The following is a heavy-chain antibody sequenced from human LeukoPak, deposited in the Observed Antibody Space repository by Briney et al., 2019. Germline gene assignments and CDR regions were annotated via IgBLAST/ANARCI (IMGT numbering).Heavy chain of an antibody. Sequence: GRSLRLSCVASGFTFSRYGMHWIRQAPGKGLEGVAVIWFDGSKRYYADSVKGRFTISRDDSKNTLYLQMNSLRVEDTGIYYCARDPGVTTFYFDYWGQGALVTVSS. D-gene: IGHD4-17*01. V-gene: IGHV3-33*01. CDR2: IWFDGSKR. CDR1: GFTFSRYG. CDR3: ARDPGVTTFYFDY. J-gene: IGHJ4*02.